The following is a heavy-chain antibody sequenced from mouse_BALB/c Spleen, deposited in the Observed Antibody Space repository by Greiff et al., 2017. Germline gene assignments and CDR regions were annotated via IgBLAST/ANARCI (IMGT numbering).Heavy chain of an antibody. Sequence: EVQGVESGGGLVQPGGSLKLSCAASGFTFSSYTMSWVRQTPEKRLEWVAYISNGGGSTYYPDTVKGRFTISRDNAKNTLYLQMSSLKSEDTAMYYCARGGSSYWYFDVWGAGTTVTVSS. CDR2: ISNGGGST. V-gene: IGHV5-12-2*01. CDR3: ARGGSSYWYFDV. CDR1: GFTFSSYT. J-gene: IGHJ1*01. D-gene: IGHD1-1*01.